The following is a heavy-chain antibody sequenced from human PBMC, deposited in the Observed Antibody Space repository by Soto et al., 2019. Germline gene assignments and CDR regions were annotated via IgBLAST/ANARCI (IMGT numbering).Heavy chain of an antibody. CDR1: GFTFIEVY. CDR2: SRNKGHDYTT. J-gene: IGHJ4*02. Sequence: EVQLVESGGGLVQPGGSLRLSGVASGFTFIEVYFHWVRQAPGKGLEWVGLSRNKGHDYTTEYAASVKGRFTVSRDDSENSLYLQMNSLKTEDTAVYYCSTTITRPTQNWGQGTLVTVSS. V-gene: IGHV3-72*01. CDR3: STTITRPTQN.